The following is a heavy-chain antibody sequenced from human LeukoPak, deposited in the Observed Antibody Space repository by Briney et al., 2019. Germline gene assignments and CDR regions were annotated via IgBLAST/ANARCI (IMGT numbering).Heavy chain of an antibody. CDR1: GYTFTSYG. Sequence: ASVKVSCKASGYTFTSYGISWVRQAPGQGLEWMGWISAYNGNTNYAQKLQGRVTMTTDTSTSTAYMELRSLRSDDTAVYYCARTPEIVGANHYLDYWGQGTLVTVSS. CDR2: ISAYNGNT. CDR3: ARTPEIVGANHYLDY. V-gene: IGHV1-18*01. D-gene: IGHD1-26*01. J-gene: IGHJ4*02.